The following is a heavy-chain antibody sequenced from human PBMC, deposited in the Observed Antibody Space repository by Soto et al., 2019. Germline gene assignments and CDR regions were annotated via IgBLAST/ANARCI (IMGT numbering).Heavy chain of an antibody. CDR3: ATSYYDSSGYYSTGGNY. D-gene: IGHD3-22*01. Sequence: SETLSLTCAVYGGSFSGYYWSWIRQPPGKGLEWIGEINHSGSTNYNPSLKSRVTISVDTSKNQFSLKLSSVTAADTAVYYCATSYYDSSGYYSTGGNYWGQGTLVTVSS. CDR2: INHSGST. J-gene: IGHJ4*02. V-gene: IGHV4-34*01. CDR1: GGSFSGYY.